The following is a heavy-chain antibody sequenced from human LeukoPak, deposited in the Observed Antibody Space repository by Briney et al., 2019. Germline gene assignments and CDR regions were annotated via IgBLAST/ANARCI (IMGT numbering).Heavy chain of an antibody. V-gene: IGHV4-38-2*01. J-gene: IGHJ5*02. D-gene: IGHD2-2*01. CDR3: ARHWGDCSSTSCYRGGFDP. CDR2: IYHSGST. Sequence: KPSETLSLTCAVSDYSISSGYYWAWIRQPPGKGLEWIGSIYHSGSTYYKPSLESRVTISVDTSKNQFSLKLSSVTAADTAVYYCARHWGDCSSTSCYRGGFDPWGQGTLVTVSS. CDR1: DYSISSGYY.